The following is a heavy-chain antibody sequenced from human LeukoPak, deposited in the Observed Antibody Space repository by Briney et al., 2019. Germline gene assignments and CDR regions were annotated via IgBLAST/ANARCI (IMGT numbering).Heavy chain of an antibody. CDR3: ARGRYYGFWSGS. Sequence: GRSLRLSCAASGFTFSSYGMHWVRQAPGKGLEWVSSISSSSSYIYYADSVRGRFTISRDNAKNSLYLQMNSLRAEDTAVYYCARGRYYGFWSGSWGQGTLVTVSS. V-gene: IGHV3-21*01. CDR2: ISSSSSYI. D-gene: IGHD3-3*01. CDR1: GFTFSSYG. J-gene: IGHJ5*02.